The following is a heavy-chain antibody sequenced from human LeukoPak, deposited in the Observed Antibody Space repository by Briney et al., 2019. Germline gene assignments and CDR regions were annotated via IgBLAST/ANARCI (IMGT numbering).Heavy chain of an antibody. CDR3: ARDLWEGLRGRSWFDP. CDR1: GGTFSSYA. Sequence: SVKVSCKASGGTFSSYAISWVRQAPGQGLEWMGRIIPILGIANYAQKFQGRVTITADKSTSTAYMELSSLRSEDTAVYYCARDLWEGLRGRSWFDPWAREPWSPSPQ. V-gene: IGHV1-69*04. J-gene: IGHJ5*02. D-gene: IGHD4-17*01. CDR2: IIPILGIA.